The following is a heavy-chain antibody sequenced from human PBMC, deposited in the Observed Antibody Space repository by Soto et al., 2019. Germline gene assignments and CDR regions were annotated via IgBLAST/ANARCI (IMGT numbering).Heavy chain of an antibody. V-gene: IGHV4-31*03. CDR3: ARGHWLQRYSSSSGYEIDY. Sequence: QVQLQESGPGLVKPSQTLSLTCTVSGGSISSGGYYWSWIRQHPGKGLEWIGYIYYSGSTYYNPSLKSRVTISVDTSKNQFSLKLSSVTAADTAVYYCARGHWLQRYSSSSGYEIDYWGQGTLVTVSS. J-gene: IGHJ4*02. CDR2: IYYSGST. D-gene: IGHD6-13*01. CDR1: GGSISSGGYY.